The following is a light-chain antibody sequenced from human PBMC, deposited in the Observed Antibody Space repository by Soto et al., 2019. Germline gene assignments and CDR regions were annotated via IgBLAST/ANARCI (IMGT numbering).Light chain of an antibody. CDR1: ESISRH. J-gene: IGKJ5*01. CDR2: AAS. Sequence: DIQMSQSPSSLSASVGDRVTITCRAAESISRHLNWYQQKPGRAPDLLIYAASTLQNGVPSRFTGSGSGTEFTLTITGLQREYFATYYCQQDSSTLATFGQGTRLEIK. CDR3: QQDSSTLAT. V-gene: IGKV1-39*01.